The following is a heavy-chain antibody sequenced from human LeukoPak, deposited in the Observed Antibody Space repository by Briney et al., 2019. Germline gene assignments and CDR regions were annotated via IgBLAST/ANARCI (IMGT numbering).Heavy chain of an antibody. Sequence: GGSLRLSCAASGFTFSNYGIHWVRQAPGKGLEWLALISYDGSNKYYADSVKGRFTISRDNSRDTPYLQMSSLQTEDTAVYYCAPDEGGDYVGLDYWGQGTLVTVSS. J-gene: IGHJ4*02. CDR3: APDEGGDYVGLDY. V-gene: IGHV3-30*03. D-gene: IGHD4-17*01. CDR1: GFTFSNYG. CDR2: ISYDGSNK.